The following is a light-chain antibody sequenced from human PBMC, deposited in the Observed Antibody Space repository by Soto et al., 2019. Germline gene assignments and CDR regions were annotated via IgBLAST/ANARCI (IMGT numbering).Light chain of an antibody. CDR3: QQFDNLQLT. Sequence: DIQMTQSPSSLSASVGDRVTITCQASQDIGHYLNWYQQRPGKAPELLIYDASNLETGVPSRFSGSGSGTHSTFSISSLEPEDIATYYCQQFDNLQLTFGGGTKVEIK. CDR1: QDIGHY. J-gene: IGKJ4*01. V-gene: IGKV1-33*01. CDR2: DAS.